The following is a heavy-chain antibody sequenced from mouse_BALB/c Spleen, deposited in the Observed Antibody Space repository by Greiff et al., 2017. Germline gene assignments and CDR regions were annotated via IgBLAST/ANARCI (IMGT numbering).Heavy chain of an antibody. CDR2: INSNGGST. V-gene: IGHV5-6-2*01. D-gene: IGHD2-4*01. Sequence: VQLKESGGGLVKLGGSLKLSCAASGFTFSSYYMSWVRQTPEKRLELVAAINSNGGSTYYPDTVKGRFTISRDNAKNTLYLQMSSLKSEDTALYYCARHPYYDYDGAWFAYWGQGTLVTVSA. CDR3: ARHPYYDYDGAWFAY. J-gene: IGHJ3*01. CDR1: GFTFSSYY.